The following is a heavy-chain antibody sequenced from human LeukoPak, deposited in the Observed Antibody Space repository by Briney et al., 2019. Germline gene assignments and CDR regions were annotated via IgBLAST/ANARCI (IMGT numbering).Heavy chain of an antibody. V-gene: IGHV3-53*01. CDR2: IYSDNT. Sequence: GGSLRLSCAASGFTFSSYGMSWVRQAPGKGLEWVSFIYSDNTHYSDSVKGRFTISRDNSKNTLYLQMNSLRAEDTAVYYCARRAGAYSHPYDYWGQGTLVTVSS. CDR1: GFTFSSYG. D-gene: IGHD4/OR15-4a*01. CDR3: ARRAGAYSHPYDY. J-gene: IGHJ4*02.